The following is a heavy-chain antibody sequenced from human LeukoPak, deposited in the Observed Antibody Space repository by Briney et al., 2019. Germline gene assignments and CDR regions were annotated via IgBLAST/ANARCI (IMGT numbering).Heavy chain of an antibody. CDR1: GFTFTSSA. J-gene: IGHJ4*02. V-gene: IGHV3-23*01. D-gene: IGHD4-17*01. Sequence: PGGSLSLSCAVSGFTFTSSAKSSGRQAPGKGPEWVSGISESGGSTYYVDSVKGRFTISRDNSKNTVYLQMNSLRAEDTALYYCAKGGVKPVTTGEYRGQGTLVTGSS. CDR2: ISESGGST. CDR3: AKGGVKPVTTGEY.